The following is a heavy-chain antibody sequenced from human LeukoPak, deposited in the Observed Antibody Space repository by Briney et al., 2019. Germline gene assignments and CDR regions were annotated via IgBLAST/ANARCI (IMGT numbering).Heavy chain of an antibody. CDR2: ISYDGSNK. CDR3: AKVLRDSSGYYTCYYYYGMDV. CDR1: GFTFSSYA. D-gene: IGHD3-22*01. J-gene: IGHJ6*02. Sequence: GGSLRLSCAASGFTFSSYAMHWVRQAPGKGLEWVAVISYDGSNKYYADSVKGRFTISRDNSKNTLYLQMNSLRAEDTAVYYCAKVLRDSSGYYTCYYYYGMDVWGQGTTVTVSS. V-gene: IGHV3-30*18.